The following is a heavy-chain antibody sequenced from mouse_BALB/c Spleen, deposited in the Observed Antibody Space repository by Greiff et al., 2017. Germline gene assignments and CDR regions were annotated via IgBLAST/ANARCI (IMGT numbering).Heavy chain of an antibody. J-gene: IGHJ2*01. CDR1: GYSFTSYY. CDR3: ARLANGYYFDY. Sequence: VQLKQSGPELMKPGASVKISCKASGYSFTSYYMHWVKQSHGKSLEWIGYIDPFNGGTSYNQKFKGKATLTVDKSSSTAYMHLSSLTSEDSAVYYCARLANGYYFDYWGQGTTLTVSS. V-gene: IGHV1S135*01. CDR2: IDPFNGGT. D-gene: IGHD1-1*01.